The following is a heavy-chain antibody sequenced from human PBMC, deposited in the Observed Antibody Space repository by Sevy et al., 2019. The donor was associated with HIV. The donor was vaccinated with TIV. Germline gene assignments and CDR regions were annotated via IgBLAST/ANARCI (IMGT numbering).Heavy chain of an antibody. CDR2: ISKDGTNK. Sequence: GGSLRLSCSASGFNISPYALHWVRQTPGKGLQWLAVISKDGTNKDYADFVKGRFSLSRDNSKNTLYLQMSNLRLEDTAVYYCAKEGYYYDCHSADWFDPWGQGTLVTVSS. J-gene: IGHJ5*02. D-gene: IGHD3-22*01. CDR1: GFNISPYA. CDR3: AKEGYYYDCHSADWFDP. V-gene: IGHV3-30*04.